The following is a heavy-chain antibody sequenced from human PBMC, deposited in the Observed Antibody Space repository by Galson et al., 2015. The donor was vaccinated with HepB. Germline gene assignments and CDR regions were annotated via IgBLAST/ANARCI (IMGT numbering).Heavy chain of an antibody. CDR3: TTVPFSQQLVPDESKPNWFDP. Sequence: SLRLSCAASGFTFSNAWMSWVRQAPGKGLEWVGRIKSKTDGGTTDYAAPVKGRFTISRDDSKNTLYLQMNSLKTEDTAVYYCTTVPFSQQLVPDESKPNWFDPWGQGTLVTVSS. J-gene: IGHJ5*02. D-gene: IGHD6-13*01. CDR1: GFTFSNAW. V-gene: IGHV3-15*01. CDR2: IKSKTDGGTT.